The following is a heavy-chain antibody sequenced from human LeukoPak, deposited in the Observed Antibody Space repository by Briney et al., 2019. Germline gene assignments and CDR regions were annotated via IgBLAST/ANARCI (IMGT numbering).Heavy chain of an antibody. J-gene: IGHJ6*03. V-gene: IGHV4-4*09. CDR1: GGSISSYY. CDR2: IYTSGST. D-gene: IGHD4-11*01. Sequence: SETLSLTCTVSGGSISSYYWSWIRQPPGMGLEWIGYIYTSGSTNYNPSLKSRVTISVDTSKNQFSLKLSSVTAADTDVYYCASTNDDYRPPYSMDVWGKGTTVTVSS. CDR3: ASTNDDYRPPYSMDV.